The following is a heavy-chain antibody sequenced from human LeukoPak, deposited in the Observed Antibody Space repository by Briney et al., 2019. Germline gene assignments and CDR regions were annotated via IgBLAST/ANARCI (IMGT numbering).Heavy chain of an antibody. V-gene: IGHV3-23*01. CDR3: AKDDRYYVSGSLY. Sequence: AGTLRLSCAASGFTFSSYTMSWDRQAQGKGLKWVSTISGSGGSTYYADYGKGRITVSKDSSKNTLYLQMNSLRVEDTAVYYCAKDDRYYVSGSLYWGQGALVTVSS. J-gene: IGHJ4*02. CDR2: ISGSGGST. CDR1: GFTFSSYT. D-gene: IGHD3-10*01.